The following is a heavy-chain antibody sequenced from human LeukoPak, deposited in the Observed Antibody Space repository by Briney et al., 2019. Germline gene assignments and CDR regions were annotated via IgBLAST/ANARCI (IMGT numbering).Heavy chain of an antibody. J-gene: IGHJ3*02. D-gene: IGHD2-2*01. CDR3: ARLLGYCSSTSCYFLAFDI. V-gene: IGHV4-4*09. Sequence: SETLSLTCTVSGGSISSYYWSWIRQPPGKGLEWIGYIYTSGSTNYNPSLKSRVTISVDTSKNQFSLKLSSVTAADTAVYYCARLLGYCSSTSCYFLAFDIWGQGTMVTLSS. CDR1: GGSISSYY. CDR2: IYTSGST.